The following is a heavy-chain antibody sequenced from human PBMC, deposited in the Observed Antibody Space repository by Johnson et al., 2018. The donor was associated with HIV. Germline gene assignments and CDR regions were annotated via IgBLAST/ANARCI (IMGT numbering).Heavy chain of an antibody. V-gene: IGHV3-30-3*01. Sequence: QVQLVESGGGVVQPGRSLRLSCAASGFTFSSYAMHWVRQAPGKGLEWVAVISYDGSNKYYADSVKGRFTISRDNSKNTLNLQMNSLRAEDTAVYYCARYRAPFDDAFDIWGQGTMVTVSS. CDR1: GFTFSSYA. D-gene: IGHD1-26*01. CDR2: ISYDGSNK. CDR3: ARYRAPFDDAFDI. J-gene: IGHJ3*02.